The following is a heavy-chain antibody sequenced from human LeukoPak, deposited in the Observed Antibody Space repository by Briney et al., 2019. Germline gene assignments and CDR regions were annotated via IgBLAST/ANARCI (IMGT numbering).Heavy chain of an antibody. J-gene: IGHJ4*02. Sequence: PSETLSLTCAVSGGSISSSNWWSWVRQPPGKGLEWIGEIYHSGSTYYNPSLKSRVTISVNTSKNQLSLKLSSVSAADTAVYYCARGPTPAPQYYFDYWGQGTLVTVSS. CDR3: ARGPTPAPQYYFDY. D-gene: IGHD2-15*01. V-gene: IGHV4-4*02. CDR1: GGSISSSNW. CDR2: IYHSGST.